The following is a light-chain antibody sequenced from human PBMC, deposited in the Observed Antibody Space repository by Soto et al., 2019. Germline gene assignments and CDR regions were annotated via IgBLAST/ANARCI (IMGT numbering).Light chain of an antibody. CDR3: CSYTDIALDVV. Sequence: QSPLTQPASVSGSPGQSITISCTGTSSDIGDYDYVSWYQHLPGKAPKLLIFDVTHRPSGVSDRFSGSKSGNTASLTISGVRPEDEADYYCCSYTDIALDVVFGVGTKLTVL. CDR1: SSDIGDYDY. CDR2: DVT. V-gene: IGLV2-14*01. J-gene: IGLJ2*01.